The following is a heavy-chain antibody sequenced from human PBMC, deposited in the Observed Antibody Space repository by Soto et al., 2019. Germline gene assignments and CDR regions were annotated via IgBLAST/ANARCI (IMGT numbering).Heavy chain of an antibody. Sequence: QVQLQELGPGLVKPSQTLSLTCTVSGGSISSGGYYWSWIRQHPGKGLEWIGYVYYSGSTYYNPSLKSRVTISVDTSKNQFSLKLSSVTAADTAVYYCATSSYGGNAYYFDYWGQGTLVTVSS. V-gene: IGHV4-31*03. CDR2: VYYSGST. D-gene: IGHD2-15*01. CDR1: GGSISSGGYY. J-gene: IGHJ4*02. CDR3: ATSSYGGNAYYFDY.